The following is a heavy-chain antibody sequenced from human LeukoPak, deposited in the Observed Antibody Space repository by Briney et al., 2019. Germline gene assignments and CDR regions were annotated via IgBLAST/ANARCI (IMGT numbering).Heavy chain of an antibody. CDR3: ARVPIVGATYWFDP. CDR2: ISAYNGNT. D-gene: IGHD1-26*01. J-gene: IGHJ5*02. CDR1: GYTFTSYG. V-gene: IGHV1-18*01. Sequence: ASVKVSCKASGYTFTSYGISWVRQAPGQGLEWMGWISAYNGNTNYAQKLQGRVTMSTDTSTSTAYMELRSLRSDDTAVYYCARVPIVGATYWFDPWGQGTLVTVSS.